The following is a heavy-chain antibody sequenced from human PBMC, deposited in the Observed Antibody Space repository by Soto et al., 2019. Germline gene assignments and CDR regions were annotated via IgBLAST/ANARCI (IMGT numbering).Heavy chain of an antibody. CDR1: GFNFSAYG. V-gene: IGHV3-30*03. CDR3: RVGVAD. Sequence: QVQLVESGGGVVQPGRSLRLSCAASGFNFSAYGMHWVRQAPGTGLELVALLSFDASKTYYADSVKGRFTLSRDTSRNILYLQMNSLRVEDTAVDNCRVGVADWGQGTRVTVSS. D-gene: IGHD1-26*01. CDR2: LSFDASKT. J-gene: IGHJ4*02.